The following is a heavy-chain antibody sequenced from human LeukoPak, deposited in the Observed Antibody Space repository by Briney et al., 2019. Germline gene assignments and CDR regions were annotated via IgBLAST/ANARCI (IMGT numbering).Heavy chain of an antibody. CDR3: AKDWTTVVTPKGYYFDS. CDR2: ISSSSSYI. Sequence: PGGSLRLSCAASGFTFSSYSMNWVRQAPGKGLEWVSSISSSSSYIYYADSVKGRLTISRDNSKNTLSLQMDSLRVEDTAVYYCAKDWTTVVTPKGYYFDSWGQGTLVSVSS. V-gene: IGHV3-21*04. J-gene: IGHJ4*02. CDR1: GFTFSSYS. D-gene: IGHD4-23*01.